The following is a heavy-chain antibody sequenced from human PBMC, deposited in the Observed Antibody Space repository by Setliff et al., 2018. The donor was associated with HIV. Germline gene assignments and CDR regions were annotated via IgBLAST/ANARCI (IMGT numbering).Heavy chain of an antibody. CDR3: ATFTYGGQTIPLLCGHYYHGLDV. D-gene: IGHD2-21*01. CDR1: GYSLSDCG. Sequence: ASVKVSCKASGYSLSDCGVSWVRRAPGQGLEWMGWISAYNGHTDYAEKVQDRVTMTTDTSTTTAYMELRSLRFDDTAGYYCATFTYGGQTIPLLCGHYYHGLDVWGQGTTVTVSS. V-gene: IGHV1-18*01. J-gene: IGHJ6*02. CDR2: ISAYNGHT.